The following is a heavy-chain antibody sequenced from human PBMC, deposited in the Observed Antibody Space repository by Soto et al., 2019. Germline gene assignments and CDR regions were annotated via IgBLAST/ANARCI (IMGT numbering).Heavy chain of an antibody. CDR3: AWYLYSSGWYDY. V-gene: IGHV1-69*13. CDR1: GGTFSSYA. CDR2: IIPIFGTA. Sequence: SVKVSCKASGGTFSSYAISWVRQAPGQGLEWMGGIIPIFGTANYAQKFQGRVTITADESTSTAYMELSSLRSEDTAVYYCAWYLYSSGWYDYWGQGTLVTVSS. J-gene: IGHJ4*02. D-gene: IGHD6-19*01.